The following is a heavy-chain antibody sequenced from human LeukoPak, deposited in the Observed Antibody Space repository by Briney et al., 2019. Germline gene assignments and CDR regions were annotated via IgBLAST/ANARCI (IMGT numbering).Heavy chain of an antibody. D-gene: IGHD5-18*01. CDR2: SDPEDGER. V-gene: IGHV1-24*01. J-gene: IGHJ4*02. CDR3: VTGFTTMAVDYFDY. CDR1: GKTFSDLS. Sequence: ASVKVSCKVSGKTFSDLSIHWWRQPPGKGLEWLGGSDPEDGERIYAQMFQGRVTMTEDTSIDTAYMELSSLRSEDTAVYYCVTGFTTMAVDYFDYWGQGTLVTVSP.